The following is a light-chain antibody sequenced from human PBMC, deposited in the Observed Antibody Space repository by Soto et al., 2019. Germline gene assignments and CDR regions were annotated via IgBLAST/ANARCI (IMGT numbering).Light chain of an antibody. Sequence: QCARTQAASVSGAPGRSITISCTGTSGDVGNYNLVSWYQQHPGKAPRLMIYEVNKWPSGVSNRFSGSKSGNTASLTISGLQAEDEADYYCCSYVGSSTSYVFGTGTKVTVL. CDR1: SGDVGNYNL. J-gene: IGLJ1*01. CDR2: EVN. CDR3: CSYVGSSTSYV. V-gene: IGLV2-23*02.